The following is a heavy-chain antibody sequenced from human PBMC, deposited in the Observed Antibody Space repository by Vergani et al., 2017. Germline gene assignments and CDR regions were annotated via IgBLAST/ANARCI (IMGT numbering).Heavy chain of an antibody. CDR2: ISARYPST. J-gene: IGHJ4*02. V-gene: IGHV3-23*01. D-gene: IGHD1-26*01. Sequence: EVQLLQSGGGVIQPGGSVRLSCAASGFTFSACPMTWVRQAPGKGLEWVSAISARYPSTYYGDSVKGRFTLSRDNSKNMLYLQMNSLRAEDTAVYYCARLSYDTTPYLQGSYDCWGQGTLVSVSS. CDR1: GFTFSACP. CDR3: ARLSYDTTPYLQGSYDC.